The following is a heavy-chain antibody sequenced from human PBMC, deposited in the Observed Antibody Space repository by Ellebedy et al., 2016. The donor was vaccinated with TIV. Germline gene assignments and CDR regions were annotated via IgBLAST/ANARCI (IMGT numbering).Heavy chain of an antibody. D-gene: IGHD5-18*01. CDR2: INPCSGNI. V-gene: IGHV1-3*01. Sequence: AASVEVSCKASGYTFTRDTIQWVRQAPGQRLEWMGWINPCSGNIQYSQKLQARVTITRDTSASTVYMELSSLRSEDTAVYYCAREGREEDAVMAFLDYWGQGTLVTVSS. CDR1: GYTFTRDT. CDR3: AREGREEDAVMAFLDY. J-gene: IGHJ4*02.